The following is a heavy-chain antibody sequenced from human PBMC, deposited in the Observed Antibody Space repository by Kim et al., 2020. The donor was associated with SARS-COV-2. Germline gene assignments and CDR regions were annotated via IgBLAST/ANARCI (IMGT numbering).Heavy chain of an antibody. Sequence: GGYLRLSCATSGFTFSDYYMNWVSQATGKGLEWDSSINTGSTTTYYADSVKGRFTISRDNAKNSLYLQMNSLRDDDTAVYYCASERLWFAEFPPNYLGYWGQGNLDTVSS. D-gene: IGHD3-10*01. CDR3: ASERLWFAEFPPNYLGY. J-gene: IGHJ4*02. CDR1: GFTFSDYY. CDR2: INTGSTTT. V-gene: IGHV3-48*02.